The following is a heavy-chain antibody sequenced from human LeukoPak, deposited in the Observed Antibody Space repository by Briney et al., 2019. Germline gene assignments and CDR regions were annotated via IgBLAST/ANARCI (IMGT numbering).Heavy chain of an antibody. CDR3: VSFYETY. CDR1: GNYW. Sequence: GRSLRLSCAASGNYWMHWVRQAPGKGLVWVSHINSDGSWTSYAVSVKGRFTISKDNAKNTVYLQMNSLRAEDTAVYYCVSFYETYWGRGTLVTVSS. D-gene: IGHD2/OR15-2a*01. V-gene: IGHV3-74*01. CDR2: INSDGSWT. J-gene: IGHJ4*02.